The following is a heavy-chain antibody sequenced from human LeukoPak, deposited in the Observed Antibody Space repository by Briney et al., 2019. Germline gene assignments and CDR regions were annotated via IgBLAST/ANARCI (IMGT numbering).Heavy chain of an antibody. CDR3: ARGKYIVATFLRTCYFDY. Sequence: PSETLSLTCAVYGGSFSGYYWSWLRQPPGKGLEWIGEINHSGSTNYNPSLKSRVTISVDTSKNQFSLKLSSVTAADTAVYYCARGKYIVATFLRTCYFDYWGQGTLVTVSS. CDR2: INHSGST. J-gene: IGHJ4*02. CDR1: GGSFSGYY. V-gene: IGHV4-34*01. D-gene: IGHD5-12*01.